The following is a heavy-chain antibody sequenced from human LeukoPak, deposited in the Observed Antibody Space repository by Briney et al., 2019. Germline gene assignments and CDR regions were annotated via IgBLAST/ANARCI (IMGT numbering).Heavy chain of an antibody. CDR1: GFTLSSYW. V-gene: IGHV3-7*01. CDR2: IKQDGSEK. D-gene: IGHD4-17*01. J-gene: IGHJ4*02. Sequence: GGSLRLSCAASGFTLSSYWMSWVRQAPGKGLEWVANIKQDGSEKYYVDSVKGRFTISRDNAKNSLYLQMNSLRAEDTAVYYCARESFYGDELPDFDYWGQGTLVTVSS. CDR3: ARESFYGDELPDFDY.